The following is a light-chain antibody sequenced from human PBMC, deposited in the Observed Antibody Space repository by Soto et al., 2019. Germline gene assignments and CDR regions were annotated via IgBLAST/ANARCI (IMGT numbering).Light chain of an antibody. CDR3: QQRHMWPIT. Sequence: EVVLTQSPVTLSLSPGERATLSCMASQSFRGLLAWYQQKPGQAPRLLIYDAYNRAPGIPPRFSGSGSGTDFTLTISSLEPEDSAVYYCQQRHMWPITFGQGTRLEIK. CDR2: DAY. CDR1: QSFRGL. V-gene: IGKV3-11*01. J-gene: IGKJ5*01.